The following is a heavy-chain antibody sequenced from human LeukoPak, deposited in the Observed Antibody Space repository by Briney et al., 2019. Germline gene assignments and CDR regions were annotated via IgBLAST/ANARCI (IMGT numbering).Heavy chain of an antibody. CDR2: IIPIFGTA. D-gene: IGHD2-2*01. Sequence: SVKVSCKASGGTFSSYAISWVRQAPGQGLEWMGGIIPIFGTANYAQKFQGRVTITADKSTSTAYMELSSLRSEDTAVYYCARDPGGYCSSTSCKREAFDIWGQGTMVTVSS. J-gene: IGHJ3*02. V-gene: IGHV1-69*06. CDR3: ARDPGGYCSSTSCKREAFDI. CDR1: GGTFSSYA.